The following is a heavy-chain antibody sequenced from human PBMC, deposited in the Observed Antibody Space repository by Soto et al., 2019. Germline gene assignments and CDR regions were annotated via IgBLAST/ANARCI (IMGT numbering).Heavy chain of an antibody. Sequence: GASVKVSCKASGYTFTSYDINWVRQATGQGLVWMGWMNPNSGNTGYAQKFQGRVTITRDTSASTAYMELSSLRSEDTAVYYCASEFLGITGTTFNREGPWGQGTLVTVSS. CDR1: GYTFTSYD. CDR3: ASEFLGITGTTFNREGP. CDR2: MNPNSGNT. V-gene: IGHV1-8*01. D-gene: IGHD1-7*01. J-gene: IGHJ5*02.